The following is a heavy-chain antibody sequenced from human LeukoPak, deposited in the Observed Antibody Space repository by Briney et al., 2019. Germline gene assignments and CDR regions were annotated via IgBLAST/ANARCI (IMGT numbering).Heavy chain of an antibody. D-gene: IGHD3-3*01. CDR2: IIPILGIA. CDR3: AYEILGFHDFWSGYASSGMDV. CDR1: GGTFSSYA. Sequence: SVKVSCKASGGTFSSYAISWVRQAPGQGLEWMGRIIPILGIANYAQKFQGRVTITADKSTSTAYMELSSLRPEDTAVYYCAYEILGFHDFWSGYASSGMDVWGQGTTVTVSS. V-gene: IGHV1-69*04. J-gene: IGHJ6*02.